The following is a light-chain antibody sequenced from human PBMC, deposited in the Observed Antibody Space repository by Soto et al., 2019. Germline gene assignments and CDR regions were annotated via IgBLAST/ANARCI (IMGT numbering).Light chain of an antibody. CDR1: QSIERY. V-gene: IGKV1-5*01. CDR3: QQFKSSTWT. CDR2: DAS. Sequence: DIQMTQSPSTLSASVGDRVSITCRASQSIERYLAWYQQKPGKAPNRLIYDASSLERGVPSRFSGRGSGTEFTLSISSLQPDDFATYYCQQFKSSTWTFGQGTKVEIK. J-gene: IGKJ1*01.